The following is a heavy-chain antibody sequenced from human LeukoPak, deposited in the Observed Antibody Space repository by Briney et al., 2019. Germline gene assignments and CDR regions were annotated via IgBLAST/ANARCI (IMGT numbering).Heavy chain of an antibody. D-gene: IGHD2-15*01. V-gene: IGHV4-34*01. CDR1: GGSFSGYY. CDR3: ARGVVVVAATPYYYYGMDV. J-gene: IGHJ6*02. CDR2: INHSGST. Sequence: SETLSLTCAVYGGSFSGYYWSWIRQPPGKGLEWIGEINHSGSTNCNPSLKSRVTISVDTSKNQFSLKLSSVTAADTAVYYCARGVVVVAATPYYYYGMDVWGQGTTVTVSS.